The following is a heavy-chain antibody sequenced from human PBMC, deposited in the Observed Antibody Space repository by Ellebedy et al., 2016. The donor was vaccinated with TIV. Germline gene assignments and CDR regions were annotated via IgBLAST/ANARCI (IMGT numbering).Heavy chain of an antibody. CDR3: AAMIRGTNYHGLDL. Sequence: ASVKVSXXASGYTFTNYDVHWVRQATGQGLEWMGSMNPYSGDTDLAQKLKGRVIMTRNTSVNTAFMELNNLTFHDTAVYYCAAMIRGTNYHGLDLWGQGTSVTVSS. D-gene: IGHD3-10*01. CDR2: MNPYSGDT. J-gene: IGHJ6*02. V-gene: IGHV1-8*01. CDR1: GYTFTNYD.